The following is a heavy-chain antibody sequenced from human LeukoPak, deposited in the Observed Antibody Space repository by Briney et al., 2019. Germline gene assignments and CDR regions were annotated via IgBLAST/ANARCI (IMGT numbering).Heavy chain of an antibody. Sequence: PGGSLRLSCAASGFTFSSYWMSWVRQAPGKGLEWVANIKQDGSEKYYVDSVKGRFTTSRDNAKNSLYLQMNSLRAEDTAVYYCARVTYYGSGSNFDYWGQGTLVTVSS. CDR2: IKQDGSEK. V-gene: IGHV3-7*01. D-gene: IGHD3-10*01. CDR1: GFTFSSYW. J-gene: IGHJ4*02. CDR3: ARVTYYGSGSNFDY.